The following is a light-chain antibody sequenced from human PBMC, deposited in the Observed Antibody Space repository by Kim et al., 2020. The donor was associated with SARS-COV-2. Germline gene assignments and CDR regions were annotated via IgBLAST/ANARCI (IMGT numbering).Light chain of an antibody. CDR2: QDV. Sequence: SYELTQPPSVSVSPGQTASITCSGDELGERYVSWYQQKPGQSPLLVMYQDVKRPSGIPERFSGSNSGNTATLTISGTQAMDEADFYCQAWDSSVVFGGGT. CDR1: ELGERY. V-gene: IGLV3-1*01. J-gene: IGLJ2*01. CDR3: QAWDSSVV.